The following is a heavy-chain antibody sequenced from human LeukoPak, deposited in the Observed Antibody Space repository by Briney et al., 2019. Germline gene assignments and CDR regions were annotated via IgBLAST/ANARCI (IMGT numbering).Heavy chain of an antibody. CDR3: AREGTQLAKHFDY. J-gene: IGHJ4*02. D-gene: IGHD5-18*01. V-gene: IGHV3-66*01. CDR1: GFTVSSNY. Sequence: GGSLRLSCAASGFTVSSNYMSWVRQAPGKELEWVSVIYSGGSTYYADSVKGRFTISRDNSKNTLYLQMNSLRAEDTAVYYCAREGTQLAKHFDYWGQGTLVTVSS. CDR2: IYSGGST.